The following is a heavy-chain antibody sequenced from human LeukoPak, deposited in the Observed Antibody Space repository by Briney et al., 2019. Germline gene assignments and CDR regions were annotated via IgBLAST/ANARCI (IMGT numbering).Heavy chain of an antibody. CDR3: ARWGTIFGVVIPFDY. CDR2: IYSGGST. D-gene: IGHD3-3*01. Sequence: GGSLRLSCSACGCTVSSNYMSWVRQAPVKGLEWVSVIYSGGSTYYADSVKGRFTISRDNSKNTLYLQMNSLRAEDTAVYYCARWGTIFGVVIPFDYWGQGTLVTVSS. CDR1: GCTVSSNY. V-gene: IGHV3-53*01. J-gene: IGHJ4*02.